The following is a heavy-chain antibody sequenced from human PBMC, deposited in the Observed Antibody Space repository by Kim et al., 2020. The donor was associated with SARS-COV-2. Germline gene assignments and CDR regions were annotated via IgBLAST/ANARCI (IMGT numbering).Heavy chain of an antibody. CDR3: ARDVGVEFEY. CDR1: GLTISMFS. Sequence: GGSLRLSCVASGLTISMFSMTWVRQGPGKGLEWVACINQNGSKKYYLDSVKGRFTISRDNAHNSFYLQMNSLRVEDTAVYYCARDVGVEFEYWCPGPLVTVPS. CDR2: INQNGSKK. D-gene: IGHD2-2*01. J-gene: IGHJ4*02. V-gene: IGHV3-7*03.